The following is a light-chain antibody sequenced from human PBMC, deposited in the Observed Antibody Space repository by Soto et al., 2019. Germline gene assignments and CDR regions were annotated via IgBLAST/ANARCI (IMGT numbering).Light chain of an antibody. V-gene: IGKV3-20*01. J-gene: IGKJ1*01. CDR2: GTS. Sequence: EIVLTQSPGTLSLSPGERANLSCRASQSVSASYLAWYQQKPVQSPRLLIYGTSNRATGVPDRFSGSGSGTDFTLTISRLEPEDFAVYYCQQYDRSPWTFGQGTKVEIK. CDR1: QSVSASY. CDR3: QQYDRSPWT.